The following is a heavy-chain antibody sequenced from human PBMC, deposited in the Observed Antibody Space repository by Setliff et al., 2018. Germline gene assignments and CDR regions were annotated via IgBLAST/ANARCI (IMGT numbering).Heavy chain of an antibody. D-gene: IGHD1-1*01. CDR1: GYTFTSNL. J-gene: IGHJ6*03. CDR3: SRETWYDEGYSYMDV. CDR2: INTNTGNP. V-gene: IGHV7-4-1*02. Sequence: GASVKVSCKASGYTFTSNLINWVRQAPGQGLEWMGWINTNTGNPTYSQGFTGRIVFSLEASANTAYLQISNLETEDTGVYYCSRETWYDEGYSYMDVWGQGTAVTSP.